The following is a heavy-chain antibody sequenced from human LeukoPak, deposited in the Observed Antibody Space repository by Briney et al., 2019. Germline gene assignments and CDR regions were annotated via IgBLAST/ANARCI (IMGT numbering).Heavy chain of an antibody. CDR2: INQSGSP. V-gene: IGHV4-34*01. CDR3: VRGLVKQLVRRQIYYYMDV. D-gene: IGHD6-6*01. Sequence: SETLSLTCGISGGSVGDYYWSWIRQTPGEGLEWIGEINQSGSPKYNPSLKSRVAIFVGTSSNQLSLNVTSVTAADTAIYYCVRGLVKQLVRRQIYYYMDVWGKGTTVIVSS. CDR1: GGSVGDYY. J-gene: IGHJ6*03.